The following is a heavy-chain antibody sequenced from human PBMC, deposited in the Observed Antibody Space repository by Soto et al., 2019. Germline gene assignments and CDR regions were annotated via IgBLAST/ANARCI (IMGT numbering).Heavy chain of an antibody. J-gene: IGHJ3*02. D-gene: IGHD4-17*01. V-gene: IGHV3-20*01. CDR1: GFTFDDYG. CDR2: INWNGGST. Sequence: GGSLRLSCAASGFTFDDYGMSWVRQAPGKGLEWVSGINWNGGSTGYADSVKGRFTISRDNAKNSLYLQMNNLRAEDTALYHCARTTYGHYRDGAIVIWGPGTMVTVSS. CDR3: ARTTYGHYRDGAIVI.